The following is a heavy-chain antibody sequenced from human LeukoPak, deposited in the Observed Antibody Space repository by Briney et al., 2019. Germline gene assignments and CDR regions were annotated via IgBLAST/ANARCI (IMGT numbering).Heavy chain of an antibody. V-gene: IGHV3-7*01. Sequence: GGSLRLSCAASGFTYSNYWMTWVRQAPGKGLEWVANIKQDGSEKYYVDSVKGRFTISRDNAKNSLYLQMNSLRAEDTAVYYCVKSSGDYWGQGTLVTVSS. CDR3: VKSSGDY. J-gene: IGHJ4*02. CDR2: IKQDGSEK. CDR1: GFTYSNYW.